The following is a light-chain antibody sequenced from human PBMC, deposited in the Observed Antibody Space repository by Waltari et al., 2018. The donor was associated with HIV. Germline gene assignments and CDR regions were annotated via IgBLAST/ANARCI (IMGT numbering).Light chain of an antibody. CDR3: QKRSNWPPA. Sequence: ETVITQSPATLSLSPGERATLSCRASQSLSSYLAWYQQKPGQAPRLLIYDASNRATGIPARFSGIGSGTDFTLTISSLEPEDFAVYYCQKRSNWPPAFGQGTRLEIK. J-gene: IGKJ5*01. V-gene: IGKV3-11*01. CDR1: QSLSSY. CDR2: DAS.